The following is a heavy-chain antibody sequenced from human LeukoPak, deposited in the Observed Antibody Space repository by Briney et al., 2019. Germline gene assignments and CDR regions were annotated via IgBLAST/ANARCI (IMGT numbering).Heavy chain of an antibody. CDR3: ARGGPYYYDSSGPLEYYFDY. CDR2: LNTDGSNT. Sequence: PGGSLRLSCVGSGFTFSSSWIHWVRQIPGKGLVWVSRLNTDGSNTAYADSVEGRFTMSSDNAKNTVYLQMNSLRVEDTAVYYCARGGPYYYDSSGPLEYYFDYWGQGTLVTVSS. D-gene: IGHD3-22*01. V-gene: IGHV3-74*01. CDR1: GFTFSSSW. J-gene: IGHJ4*02.